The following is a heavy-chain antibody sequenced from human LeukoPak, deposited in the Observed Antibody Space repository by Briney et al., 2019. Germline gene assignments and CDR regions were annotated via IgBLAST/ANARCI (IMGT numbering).Heavy chain of an antibody. CDR1: GFTFSSYE. Sequence: GGSLRLSCAASGFTFSSYEMNWVRQAPGKGLEWVSYISSSGSTIYYADSVKGRFTISRDNAKNSLYLQMNSLRAEDTAVYYCARDPSYYGSGSYSPPELEYWGQGTLVTVSS. CDR2: ISSSGSTI. CDR3: ARDPSYYGSGSYSPPELEY. V-gene: IGHV3-48*03. J-gene: IGHJ4*02. D-gene: IGHD3-10*01.